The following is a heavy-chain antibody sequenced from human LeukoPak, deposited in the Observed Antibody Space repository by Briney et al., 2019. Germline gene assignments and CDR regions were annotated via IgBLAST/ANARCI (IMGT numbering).Heavy chain of an antibody. CDR1: GFTFSSYE. Sequence: PGGSLRLSCAASGFTFSSYEMNWVRQAPGKGLEWISHISSSGRTMYYADSVKGRFTISRDNAKNSLYLQMNSLRAEDTAVYYCARLGSLCRNGVCYGGWGQGILVTASS. J-gene: IGHJ4*02. CDR3: ARLGSLCRNGVCYGG. CDR2: ISSSGRTM. V-gene: IGHV3-48*03. D-gene: IGHD2-8*01.